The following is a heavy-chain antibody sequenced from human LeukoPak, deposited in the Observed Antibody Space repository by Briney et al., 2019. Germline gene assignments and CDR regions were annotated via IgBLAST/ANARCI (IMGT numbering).Heavy chain of an antibody. CDR2: IRYDGSNK. CDR1: GFTFSSYG. D-gene: IGHD3-10*01. J-gene: IGHJ4*02. Sequence: GGSLRLSCAASGFTFSSYGMHWVRQAPGKGLEWVAFIRYDGSNKYYADSVKGRLTISRDNSKNTLYLLMNSLRAEDTAVYYCAKDPYGSGSYSYYFEYWGQGTLVTVSS. V-gene: IGHV3-30*02. CDR3: AKDPYGSGSYSYYFEY.